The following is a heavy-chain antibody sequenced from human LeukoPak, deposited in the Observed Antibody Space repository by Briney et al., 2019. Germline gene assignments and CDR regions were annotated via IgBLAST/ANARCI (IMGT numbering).Heavy chain of an antibody. CDR3: ARGDGTGGFDY. CDR2: IYAGDSDT. V-gene: IGHV5-51*01. D-gene: IGHD3/OR15-3a*01. J-gene: IGHJ4*02. Sequence: GESLKISCKGSGYSFTRYWIGWVRQMRGKGLEWMGIIYAGDSDTRYTPSFQGQVTISADKSISTAYLQWSSLKASDSAMYYCARGDGTGGFDYWGQGTLVTVSS. CDR1: GYSFTRYW.